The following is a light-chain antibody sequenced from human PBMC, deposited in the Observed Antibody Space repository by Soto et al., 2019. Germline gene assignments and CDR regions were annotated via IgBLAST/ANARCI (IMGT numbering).Light chain of an antibody. CDR3: SSYTSSRRA. Sequence: QSALTQPASVSGSPGQSITISCTGTSSDVGGYNYVSWYQQHPGKAPKLMIYDVSNRPSGVSNRFSGSKSGNTASLTISGLQAEDEADYYCSSYTSSRRAFGGGTKLTVL. CDR2: DVS. V-gene: IGLV2-14*01. J-gene: IGLJ2*01. CDR1: SSDVGGYNY.